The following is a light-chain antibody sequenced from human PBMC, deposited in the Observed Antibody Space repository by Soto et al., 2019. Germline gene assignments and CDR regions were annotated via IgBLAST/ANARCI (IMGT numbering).Light chain of an antibody. CDR1: SSDVGGYNF. V-gene: IGLV2-14*03. J-gene: IGLJ1*01. Sequence: QSVLTQPASVSGSPGQSITISCIGTSSDVGGYNFVSWYQQHPGEAPKLIIFDVSHRPSGISTRFSGSKSGNTASLTISGLQAEDEVDYYCSSYRIRSPLDYVFGTGTNVTVL. CDR3: SSYRIRSPLDYV. CDR2: DVS.